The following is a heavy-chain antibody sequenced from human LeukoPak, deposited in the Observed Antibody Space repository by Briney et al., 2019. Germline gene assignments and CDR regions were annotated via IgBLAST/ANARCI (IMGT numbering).Heavy chain of an antibody. D-gene: IGHD1-26*01. V-gene: IGHV4-39*01. CDR3: ARREGQFDP. J-gene: IGHJ5*02. Sequence: NTSETLSLTCTVSGGSVSSTSYHWAWIRQPPEKGLEWIGNIYYSGNTYYNPSLKSRVTISVDTSKNQFYLKLSSVTAADTAVYYCARREGQFDPWGQGTLVTVSS. CDR1: GGSVSSTSYH. CDR2: IYYSGNT.